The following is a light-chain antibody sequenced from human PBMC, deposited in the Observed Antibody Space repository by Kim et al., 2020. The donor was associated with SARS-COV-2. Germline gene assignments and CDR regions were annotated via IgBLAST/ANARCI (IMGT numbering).Light chain of an antibody. V-gene: IGLV3-21*04. J-gene: IGLJ2*01. CDR1: SNESKN. CDR2: YDS. CDR3: QVWDSSSDHRVV. Sequence: PGKTAMVSSGGNSNESKNVHWCQQKSGQAHVLVIYYDSDRPSGIPERFSGSNSGNTATLTISRVEAGDEADYYYQVWDSSSDHRVVFGGGTKVTVL.